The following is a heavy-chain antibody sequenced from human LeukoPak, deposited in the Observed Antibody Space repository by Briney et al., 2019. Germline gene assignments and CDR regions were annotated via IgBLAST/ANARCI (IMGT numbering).Heavy chain of an antibody. CDR1: GFTFSYNA. V-gene: IGHV3-30*18. D-gene: IGHD6-13*01. J-gene: IGHJ4*02. CDR2: ILYDGSDK. CDR3: AKDRSRSFDY. Sequence: HPGGSLRLSCAVSGFTFSYNAMHWVRQAPGKGLEWVAGILYDGSDKYYADSVKGRFTISRDNSKNTLYLQMNSLRTEDTAVYYCAKDRSRSFDYWGQGTPVTVSS.